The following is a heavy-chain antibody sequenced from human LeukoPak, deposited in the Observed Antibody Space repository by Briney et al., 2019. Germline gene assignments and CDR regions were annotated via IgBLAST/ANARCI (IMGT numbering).Heavy chain of an antibody. CDR2: IWYDGSNK. CDR1: GFTFSSYG. D-gene: IGHD6-19*01. CDR3: ARQSSGWYFDY. V-gene: IGHV3-33*01. J-gene: IGHJ4*02. Sequence: GGSLRLSCAASGFTFSSYGMPWVRQAPGNGLEWVAVIWYDGSNKYYADSVKGRFTISRDNSKNTLYLQMNSLRAEDTAVYYCARQSSGWYFDYWGQGTLVTVSS.